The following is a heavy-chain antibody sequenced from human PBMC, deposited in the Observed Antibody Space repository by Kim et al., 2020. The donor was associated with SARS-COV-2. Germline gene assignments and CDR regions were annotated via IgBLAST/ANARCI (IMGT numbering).Heavy chain of an antibody. CDR3: ARPMVRGAAFDI. D-gene: IGHD3-10*01. J-gene: IGHJ3*02. Sequence: NYAQKFQGRVTITADESTSTAYMELSSLRSEDTAVYYCARPMVRGAAFDIWGQGTMVTVSS. V-gene: IGHV1-69*01.